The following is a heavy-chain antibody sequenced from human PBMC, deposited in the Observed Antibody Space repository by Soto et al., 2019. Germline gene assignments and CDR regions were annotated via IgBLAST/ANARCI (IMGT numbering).Heavy chain of an antibody. Sequence: SETLSLTCTVSGGSISSYYWSWIRQPPGKGLEYIGYIYYSGSTNYNPSLKSRVTISVDTSKNQFSLKLSSVTAADTAVYYCARDLGSAAFDIWGQGTMVTISS. V-gene: IGHV4-59*01. J-gene: IGHJ3*02. CDR2: IYYSGST. CDR3: ARDLGSAAFDI. CDR1: GGSISSYY. D-gene: IGHD1-26*01.